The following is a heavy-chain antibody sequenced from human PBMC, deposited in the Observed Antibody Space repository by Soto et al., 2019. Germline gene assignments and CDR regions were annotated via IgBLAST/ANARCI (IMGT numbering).Heavy chain of an antibody. D-gene: IGHD6-13*01. V-gene: IGHV1-46*01. Sequence: ASVKVSCKASGYTFTIYYMHWVRQAPGQGLEWMGIINPSGVSTSYAQKFQGRVTMTRDTSTSTVYMELSSMRSEDTAVYYCARILEAAGTQDYWAQGTLVTVYS. CDR2: INPSGVST. J-gene: IGHJ4*02. CDR3: ARILEAAGTQDY. CDR1: GYTFTIYY.